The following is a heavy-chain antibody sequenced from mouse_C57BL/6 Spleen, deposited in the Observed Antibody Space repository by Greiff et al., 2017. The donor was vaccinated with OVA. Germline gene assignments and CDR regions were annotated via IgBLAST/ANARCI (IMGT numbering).Heavy chain of an antibody. V-gene: IGHV3-6*01. J-gene: IGHJ4*01. CDR1: GYSITSGYY. Sequence: EVQLQQSGPGLVKPSQSLSLTCSVTGYSITSGYYWNWIRQFPGNKLEWMGYISYDGSNNYNPSLKNRISITRDTSKNQFFLKLNSVTTEDTATYYCAGDYYAMDYWGQGTSVTVSS. CDR3: AGDYYAMDY. CDR2: ISYDGSN.